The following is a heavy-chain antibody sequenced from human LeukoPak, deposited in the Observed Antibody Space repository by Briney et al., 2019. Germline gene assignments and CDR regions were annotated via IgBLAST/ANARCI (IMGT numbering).Heavy chain of an antibody. Sequence: PGGSLRLSCAASGFPFNNYAVSWVRQAPGKGLQWVSLISGGGAGADYADSVKGRFTISRDNSKNTLYLQMNSLRDEDTAIYFCARRSGYGSYCFDYWGQGTLVTVSS. CDR3: ARRSGYGSYCFDY. CDR2: ISGGGAGA. V-gene: IGHV3-23*01. D-gene: IGHD5-12*01. CDR1: GFPFNNYA. J-gene: IGHJ4*02.